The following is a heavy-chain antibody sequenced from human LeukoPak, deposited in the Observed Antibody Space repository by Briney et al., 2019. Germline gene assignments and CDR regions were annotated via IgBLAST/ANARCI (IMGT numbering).Heavy chain of an antibody. CDR1: GDSVSLYY. V-gene: IGHV4-59*02. CDR3: ARGMFDFDI. Sequence: PSETLSLTCTVSGDSVSLYYWSWIRQPPGKGLEWIGNMYYSGSTTYNPSLKSRITLSVDTSKNQFSLKLSSVTAADTAVYYCARGMFDFDIWGQGTMVTVSS. D-gene: IGHD3-10*02. CDR2: MYYSGST. J-gene: IGHJ3*02.